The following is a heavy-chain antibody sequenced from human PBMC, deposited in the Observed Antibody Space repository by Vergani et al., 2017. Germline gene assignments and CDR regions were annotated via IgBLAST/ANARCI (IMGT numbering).Heavy chain of an antibody. CDR2: INHSGST. CDR1: GGSFSGYY. V-gene: IGHV4-34*01. D-gene: IGHD3-10*01. Sequence: QVQLQQWGAGLLKPSETLSLTCAVHGGSFSGYYWSWIRQPPGKGLEWIGEINHSGSTNYNPSLKSRVTISVDTSKNQFSLKLSSVTAADTAVYYCARVPIWFGATDYWGQGTLVTVPS. CDR3: ARVPIWFGATDY. J-gene: IGHJ4*02.